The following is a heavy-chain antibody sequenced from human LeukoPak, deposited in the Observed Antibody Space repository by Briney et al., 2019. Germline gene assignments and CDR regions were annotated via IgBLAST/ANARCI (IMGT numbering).Heavy chain of an antibody. CDR2: IYYSGST. Sequence: SETLSLTCTVSGGSISSYYWSWIRQPPGKGLEWIGYIYYSGSTNYNPSLKSRVTISVDTSKNQFSLKLRSVTAADTAVYYCARGSDYSKSPHFDYWGQGTLVTVSS. CDR1: GGSISSYY. J-gene: IGHJ4*02. V-gene: IGHV4-59*01. CDR3: ARGSDYSKSPHFDY. D-gene: IGHD4-11*01.